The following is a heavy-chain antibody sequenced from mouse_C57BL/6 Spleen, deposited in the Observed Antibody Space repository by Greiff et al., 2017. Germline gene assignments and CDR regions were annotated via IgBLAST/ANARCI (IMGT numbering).Heavy chain of an antibody. J-gene: IGHJ4*01. V-gene: IGHV1-52*01. CDR2: IDPSDSET. D-gene: IGHD1-1*01. Sequence: VQLQQPGAELVRPGSSVKLSCKASGYTFTSYWMHWVKQRPIQGLEWIGNIDPSDSETHYNQKFKDKATLTVDKYSSTAYMQLSSLTSEDSAVYYCAITTVVRYAMDYWGQGTSVTVSS. CDR3: AITTVVRYAMDY. CDR1: GYTFTSYW.